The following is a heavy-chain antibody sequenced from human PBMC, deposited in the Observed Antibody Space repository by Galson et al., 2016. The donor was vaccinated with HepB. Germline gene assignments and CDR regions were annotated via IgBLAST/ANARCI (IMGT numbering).Heavy chain of an antibody. CDR3: AAQRVGDSIDF. CDR2: INTHDGST. Sequence: QSGAEVKKPGASVKVSCQPSGYTFSKYGISWVRRAPGQGLEWLGWINTHDGSTNYEYRVQGRVTMTTDASTNTVYLELKNLRSDDTAIYYCAAQRVGDSIDFWGQGT. V-gene: IGHV1-18*01. D-gene: IGHD1-26*01. J-gene: IGHJ4*02. CDR1: GYTFSKYG.